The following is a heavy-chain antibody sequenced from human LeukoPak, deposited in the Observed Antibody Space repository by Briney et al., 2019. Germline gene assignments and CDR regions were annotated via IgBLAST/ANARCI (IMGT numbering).Heavy chain of an antibody. CDR2: ISGSGGST. J-gene: IGHJ4*02. CDR1: GFTFSSYA. V-gene: IGHV3-23*01. D-gene: IGHD3-16*02. CDR3: AKDRDYVWGSYRYAPPPLN. Sequence: GGSLRLSCAASGFTFSSYAMSWVRQAPGKELEWVSAISGSGGSTYYADSVKGRFTISRDNSKNTLYLQMNSLRAEDTAVYYCAKDRDYVWGSYRYAPPPLNWGQGTLVTVSS.